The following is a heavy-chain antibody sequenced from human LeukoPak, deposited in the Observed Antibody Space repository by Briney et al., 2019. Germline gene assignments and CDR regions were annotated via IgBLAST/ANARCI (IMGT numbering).Heavy chain of an antibody. CDR1: GFTFTSYS. V-gene: IGHV3-21*01. Sequence: GGSLRLSCAASGFTFTSYSMNWVRQAPGKGLEWVSSISSGSSYIYYADSVKGRFTISRANAKNSLYLQMNSLRAEDMAVYYCARGPPYSSSWYFDYWGQGTLVTVSS. CDR2: ISSGSSYI. D-gene: IGHD6-13*01. J-gene: IGHJ4*02. CDR3: ARGPPYSSSWYFDY.